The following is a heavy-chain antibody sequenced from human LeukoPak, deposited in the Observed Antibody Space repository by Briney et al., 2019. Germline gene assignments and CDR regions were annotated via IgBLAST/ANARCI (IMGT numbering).Heavy chain of an antibody. D-gene: IGHD3-22*01. CDR3: AKGDSSGYYLWYNWFDP. Sequence: GRSLRLSCAASGFTFDDYAMHWVLQAPGKGLEWVSGISWNSGSIGYADSVKGRFTISRDNAKNSLYLQMNSLRAEDTALYYCAKGDSSGYYLWYNWFDPWGQGTLVTVSS. V-gene: IGHV3-9*01. CDR2: ISWNSGSI. CDR1: GFTFDDYA. J-gene: IGHJ5*02.